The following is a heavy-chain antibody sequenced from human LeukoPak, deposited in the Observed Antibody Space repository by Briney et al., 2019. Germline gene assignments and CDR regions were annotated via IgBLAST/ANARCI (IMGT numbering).Heavy chain of an antibody. D-gene: IGHD4-17*01. CDR2: INANSGDT. V-gene: IGHV1-2*04. Sequence: ASVKVSCKASGFTFTGYYFHWVQQAPGRGLEWMGWINANSGDTNYAQKFRGWVTMTRDTSLSTAYVEVSRLRSDDTAVYYCARDGATVATPFFDYWGQGTLVTVSS. CDR1: GFTFTGYY. CDR3: ARDGATVATPFFDY. J-gene: IGHJ4*02.